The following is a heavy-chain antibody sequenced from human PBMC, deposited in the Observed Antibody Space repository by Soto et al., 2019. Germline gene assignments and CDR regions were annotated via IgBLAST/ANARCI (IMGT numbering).Heavy chain of an antibody. Sequence: ASVKVSCKASGYTFTSYAMHWVRQAPGQRLEWMGWINAGNGNTKYSQKFQGRVTITRDTSASTAYMELSSLRSEDTAVYYCARAIRSRNRDFDYWGQGTLVTVS. CDR3: ARAIRSRNRDFDY. V-gene: IGHV1-3*01. D-gene: IGHD4-17*01. J-gene: IGHJ4*02. CDR2: INAGNGNT. CDR1: GYTFTSYA.